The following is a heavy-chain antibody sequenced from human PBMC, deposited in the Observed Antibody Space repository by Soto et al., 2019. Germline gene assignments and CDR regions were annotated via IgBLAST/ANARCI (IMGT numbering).Heavy chain of an antibody. CDR1: GYTFTSYY. CDR3: AREPLSSLPSIIVGATPDEPSYYYYGMDV. Sequence: ASVKVSCKASGYTFTSYYMHWVRQAPGQGLEWMGIINPSGGSTSYAQKFKGRVTMTRDTSTSTVYMELSSLRSEDTAVYYCAREPLSSLPSIIVGATPDEPSYYYYGMDVWGQGTTVTVSS. V-gene: IGHV1-46*01. CDR2: INPSGGST. D-gene: IGHD1-26*01. J-gene: IGHJ6*02.